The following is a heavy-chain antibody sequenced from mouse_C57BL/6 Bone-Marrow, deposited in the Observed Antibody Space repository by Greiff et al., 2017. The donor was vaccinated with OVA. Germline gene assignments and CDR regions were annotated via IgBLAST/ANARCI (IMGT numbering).Heavy chain of an antibody. CDR1: GYAFSSSW. D-gene: IGHD1-1*01. CDR2: IYPGDGDT. V-gene: IGHV1-82*01. J-gene: IGHJ1*03. CDR3: AWASWYYGSSWYVDV. Sequence: QVQLQQSGPELVKPGASVKISCKASGYAFSSSWMNWVKQRPGKGLEWIGRIYPGDGDTNYNGKFKGKATLTADKSSSTAYMQLSSLTSEDSAVYFCAWASWYYGSSWYVDVWGRGTAITVTA.